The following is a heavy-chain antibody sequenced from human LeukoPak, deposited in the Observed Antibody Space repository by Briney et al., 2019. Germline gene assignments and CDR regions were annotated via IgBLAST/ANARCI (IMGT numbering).Heavy chain of an antibody. Sequence: ASVKVSCKPSGYTFTDYYIHGVRQAPGQGLEWMGWINPDSGETNSAQKFQGRVTMTGDTSISTAYMELRRVTSDDTAVYYCARDRDYSKTERGFDYWGQGTLVTVSS. CDR1: GYTFTDYY. V-gene: IGHV1-2*02. CDR2: INPDSGET. CDR3: ARDRDYSKTERGFDY. D-gene: IGHD4-11*01. J-gene: IGHJ4*02.